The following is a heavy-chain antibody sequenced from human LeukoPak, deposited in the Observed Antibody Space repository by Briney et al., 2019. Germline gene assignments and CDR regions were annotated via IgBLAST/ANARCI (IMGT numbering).Heavy chain of an antibody. CDR1: GGTFSSYG. J-gene: IGHJ4*02. D-gene: IGHD6-19*01. CDR2: IRYDGSNK. Sequence: GGSLRLSCAASGGTFSSYGMHWGRQAPGKGLEWVAFIRYDGSNKYYADSVKGRFTISRDNSKSTLYLQMNSLRAEDTAVYYCASDSSGWSAFDHWGQGTLVTISS. V-gene: IGHV3-30*02. CDR3: ASDSSGWSAFDH.